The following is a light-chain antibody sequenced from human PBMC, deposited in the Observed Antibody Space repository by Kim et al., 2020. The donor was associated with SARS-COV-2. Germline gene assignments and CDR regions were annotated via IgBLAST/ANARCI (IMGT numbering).Light chain of an antibody. Sequence: QSITISCSGTANDIGAYNWVSWYQQHPGEAPELILFDVTYRSSGVSSRFSGSKSGNTASLTISGLQAEDEADYYCSSFRRGSTLVLFGGGTQLTVL. CDR1: ANDIGAYNW. V-gene: IGLV2-14*03. CDR2: DVT. J-gene: IGLJ3*02. CDR3: SSFRRGSTLVL.